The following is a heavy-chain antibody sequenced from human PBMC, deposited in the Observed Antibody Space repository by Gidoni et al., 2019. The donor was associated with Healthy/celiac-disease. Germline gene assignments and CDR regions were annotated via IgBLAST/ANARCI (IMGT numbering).Heavy chain of an antibody. J-gene: IGHJ6*02. D-gene: IGHD2-2*01. CDR1: GFTFSSYA. V-gene: IGHV3-30-3*01. CDR2: ISYDGSNK. CDR3: ARTYCSSTGAELCGMDV. Sequence: QVQLVESGGGVVHPGRSLRLSCAASGFTFSSYAMHWVRQAPGKGLEWVAVISYDGSNKYYADSVKGRFTISRDNSKNTLYLQMNSLRAEDTAVYYCARTYCSSTGAELCGMDVWGQGTTVTVSS.